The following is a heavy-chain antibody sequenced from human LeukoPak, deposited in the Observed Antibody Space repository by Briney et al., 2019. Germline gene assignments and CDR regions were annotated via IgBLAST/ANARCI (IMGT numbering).Heavy chain of an antibody. D-gene: IGHD6-19*01. J-gene: IGHJ4*02. Sequence: ASVKVSCKASGYTFTSYGISWVRQAPGQGLEWMGWISAYNGNTNYAQKLQGRVTMTTDTSTSTAYMELRSLRSDDTAVYYCARDLVRGSSGSPEGYWGQGTLVTVSS. CDR2: ISAYNGNT. CDR3: ARDLVRGSSGSPEGY. V-gene: IGHV1-18*01. CDR1: GYTFTSYG.